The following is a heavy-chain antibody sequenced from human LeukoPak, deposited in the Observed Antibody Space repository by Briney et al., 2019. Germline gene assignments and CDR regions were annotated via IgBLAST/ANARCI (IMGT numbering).Heavy chain of an antibody. CDR2: ISYSGST. CDR1: GXSLSSTGYY. V-gene: IGHV4-39*07. Sequence: SETLSLTCTVSGXSLSSTGYYWGWIRQPPGKGLEWIGSISYSGSTYYNPPLKSRVSISVDTSKSQFSLKLSSVTAADTAVYYCAREGYCSGGSCYRGSVDPWGQGTLVTVSS. CDR3: AREGYCSGGSCYRGSVDP. D-gene: IGHD2-15*01. J-gene: IGHJ5*02.